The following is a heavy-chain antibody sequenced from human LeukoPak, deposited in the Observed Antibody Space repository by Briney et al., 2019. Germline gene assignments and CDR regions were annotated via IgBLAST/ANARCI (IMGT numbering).Heavy chain of an antibody. Sequence: PGGSLRLSSAASGFTFSSYAMSWVRQAPGKGLEWVSAISGSGGSTYYADSVKGRFTISRDNSKNTLYLQMNSLRAEDTAVYYCAKGGSCSGGSCYGFVDYWGQGTLVTVSS. CDR1: GFTFSSYA. CDR2: ISGSGGST. J-gene: IGHJ4*02. V-gene: IGHV3-23*01. CDR3: AKGGSCSGGSCYGFVDY. D-gene: IGHD2-15*01.